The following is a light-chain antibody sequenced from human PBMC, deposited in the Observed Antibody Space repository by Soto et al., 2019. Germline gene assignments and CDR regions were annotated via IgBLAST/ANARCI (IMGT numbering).Light chain of an antibody. Sequence: EIVMTHSRATLPVSPCERATLYLSASQSVSTNLAWYQQKPGQPPRLLIYGASTRATGIPARVSGSGSGTEFTLTISSLQSEDFAVYYCQQYDNWPSITFGQGTRLEIK. J-gene: IGKJ5*01. V-gene: IGKV3-15*01. CDR3: QQYDNWPSIT. CDR2: GAS. CDR1: QSVSTN.